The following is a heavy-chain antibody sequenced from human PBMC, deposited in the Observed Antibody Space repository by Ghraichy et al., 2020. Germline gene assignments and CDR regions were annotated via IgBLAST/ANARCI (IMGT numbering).Heavy chain of an antibody. V-gene: IGHV1-3*01. CDR3: ARDQPCFDY. CDR2: INAGNGNT. J-gene: IGHJ4*02. Sequence: ASVTVSCKASGYTFTSYAMHWVRQAPGQRLEWMGWINAGNGNTKYSQKFQGRVTITRDTSASTAYMELSSQRSEDTAVYYCARDQPCFDYWGQGTLVTVSS. D-gene: IGHD1-14*01. CDR1: GYTFTSYA.